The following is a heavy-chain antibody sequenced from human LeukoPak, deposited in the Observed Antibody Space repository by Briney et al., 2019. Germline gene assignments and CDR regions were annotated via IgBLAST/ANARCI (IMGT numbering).Heavy chain of an antibody. J-gene: IGHJ5*02. CDR1: GFTFSGYA. V-gene: IGHV3-23*01. CDR2: ISGSGGST. CDR3: AKVGIVVVVAAPTSNWFDP. D-gene: IGHD2-15*01. Sequence: PGGSLRLPCAASGFTFSGYAMSWVRQAPGKGLEWVSAISGSGGSTYYADSVKGRFTISRDNSKNTLYLQMNSLRAEDTAVYYCAKVGIVVVVAAPTSNWFDPWGQGTLVTVSS.